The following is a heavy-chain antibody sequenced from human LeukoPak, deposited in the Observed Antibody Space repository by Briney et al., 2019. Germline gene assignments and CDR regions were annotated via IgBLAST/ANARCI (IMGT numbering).Heavy chain of an antibody. D-gene: IGHD6-13*01. CDR1: GGSISSYY. CDR2: IYYSGST. V-gene: IGHV4-59*01. Sequence: KPSDTLSLTCTVSGGSISSYYWSWIRQPPGKGLEWIGYIYYSGSTNYNPSLKSRVTISVDTSKNQFSLKLSSVTAADTAVYYCARDTRMQQLVLGAFDIWGQGTMVTVSS. CDR3: ARDTRMQQLVLGAFDI. J-gene: IGHJ3*02.